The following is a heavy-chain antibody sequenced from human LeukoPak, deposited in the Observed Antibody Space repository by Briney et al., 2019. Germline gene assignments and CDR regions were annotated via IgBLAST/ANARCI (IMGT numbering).Heavy chain of an antibody. Sequence: ASVKVSCKASGYTFTSYYMHWVRQAPGQGLEWMGIINPSGGSTSYAQKFQGRVTMTRDISTSSVYMELSSLRSEDTAVYYCARDWYYYDSSGYYNWFDPWGQGTLVTVSS. J-gene: IGHJ5*02. CDR2: INPSGGST. V-gene: IGHV1-46*01. CDR3: ARDWYYYDSSGYYNWFDP. D-gene: IGHD3-22*01. CDR1: GYTFTSYY.